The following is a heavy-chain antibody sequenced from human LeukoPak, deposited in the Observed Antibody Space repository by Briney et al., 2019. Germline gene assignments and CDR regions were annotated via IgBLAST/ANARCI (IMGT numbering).Heavy chain of an antibody. CDR1: GGSFSAYY. J-gene: IGHJ3*02. D-gene: IGHD7-27*01. Sequence: SETLSLTCAVYGGSFSAYYWSWIRQPPGKGLEWIGYIYYSGSTYYNPSLKSRVTISVDTSKNQFSLKLSSVTAADTAVYYCARGDPLGAFDIWGKGQWSPSLQ. CDR3: ARGDPLGAFDI. V-gene: IGHV4-30-4*08. CDR2: IYYSGST.